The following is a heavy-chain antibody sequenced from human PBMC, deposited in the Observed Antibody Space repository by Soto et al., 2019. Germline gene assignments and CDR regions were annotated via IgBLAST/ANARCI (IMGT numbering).Heavy chain of an antibody. Sequence: VKVSCKASRVTFSSYATRWERQSPGRGLEWMGGIIPIFGTANYAQKFQGRVTITSDESTSTAYMELSSLRSEDTAVYYCAKDQIVVVPADIDYWGQGTLVTVSS. CDR2: IIPIFGTA. CDR3: AKDQIVVVPADIDY. D-gene: IGHD2-2*01. CDR1: RVTFSSYA. V-gene: IGHV1-69*13. J-gene: IGHJ4*02.